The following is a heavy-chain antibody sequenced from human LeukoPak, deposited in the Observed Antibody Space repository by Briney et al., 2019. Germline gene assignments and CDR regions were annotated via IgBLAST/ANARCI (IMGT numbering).Heavy chain of an antibody. CDR3: ASGGDSYAFDI. CDR2: IKQDGSEK. Sequence: PGGSLRLSCAASGFTFSSYWMSWVRQAPGKGLEWVANIKQDGSEKYYVDSVKGRFTISRDNAKNSLYLQMNSLRAEDTAVYYCASGGDSYAFDIWGQGTMVTVSS. J-gene: IGHJ3*02. CDR1: GFTFSSYW. V-gene: IGHV3-7*01. D-gene: IGHD4-23*01.